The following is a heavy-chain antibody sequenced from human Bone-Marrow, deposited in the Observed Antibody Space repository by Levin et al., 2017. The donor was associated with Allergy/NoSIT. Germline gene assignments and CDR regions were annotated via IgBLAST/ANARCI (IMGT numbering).Heavy chain of an antibody. CDR2: ITPLYGTA. Sequence: SVKVSCKTAGGSFTTFTISWVRQAPGQGLEWMGGITPLYGTANYGQKFQGRVTIIADESTSTVYMELSSLTSEDTAVYYCAREGAEYDSSGHYYGWDVWGQGTTVTVSS. D-gene: IGHD3-22*01. V-gene: IGHV1-69*13. CDR1: GGSFTTFT. CDR3: AREGAEYDSSGHYYGWDV. J-gene: IGHJ6*02.